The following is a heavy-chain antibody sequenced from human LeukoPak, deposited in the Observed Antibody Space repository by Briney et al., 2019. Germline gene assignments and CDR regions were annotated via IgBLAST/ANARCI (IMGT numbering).Heavy chain of an antibody. Sequence: GGSLRLSCAASGFTFSSYSMNWVRQAPGKGLEWVSSIRTTSDVYYADSVKGRFTVSRDNSKTSLYLQMNSLRAEDTAVYYCARDANYYGSGSYLDYWGQGTLVTVSS. V-gene: IGHV3-21*01. CDR3: ARDANYYGSGSYLDY. CDR2: IRTTSDV. D-gene: IGHD3-10*01. J-gene: IGHJ4*02. CDR1: GFTFSSYS.